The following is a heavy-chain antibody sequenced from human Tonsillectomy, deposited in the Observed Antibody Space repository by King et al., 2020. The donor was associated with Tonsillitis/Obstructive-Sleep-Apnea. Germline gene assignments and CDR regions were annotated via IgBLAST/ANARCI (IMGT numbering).Heavy chain of an antibody. J-gene: IGHJ3*02. V-gene: IGHV3-23*04. CDR3: AKASGGHLLYGGFDAFDI. Sequence: VQLVESGGGLVQPGGSLRLSCAASGFTFSRYAMSWVRQAPGKGLEWVSVISGSGGSTYYADSVKGQFTISRDNSKNTLYLQMNSLRADDTAVYYCAKASGGHLLYGGFDAFDIWGQGTMVTVSS. CDR1: GFTFSRYA. D-gene: IGHD2-2*02. CDR2: ISGSGGST.